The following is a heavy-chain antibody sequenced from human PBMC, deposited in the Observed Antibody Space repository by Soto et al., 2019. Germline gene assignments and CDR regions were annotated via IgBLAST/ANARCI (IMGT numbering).Heavy chain of an antibody. D-gene: IGHD2-15*01. CDR3: ARDRGGGGYYYGMDV. CDR2: IYYSGST. J-gene: IGHJ6*02. CDR1: GGSISSYY. V-gene: IGHV4-59*01. Sequence: PSETLSLTCTVSGGSISSYYWSWIRQPPGKELEWIGYIYYSGSTNYNPSLKSRVTISVDTSKNQFSLKLSSVTAADTAVYYCARDRGGGGYYYGMDVWGQGTTVTVSS.